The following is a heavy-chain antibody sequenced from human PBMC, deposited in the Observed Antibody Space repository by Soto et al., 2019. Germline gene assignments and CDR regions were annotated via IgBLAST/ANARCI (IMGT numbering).Heavy chain of an antibody. Sequence: ASVKVSCKASGYTFSDYYIHWGRQAPGQGLEWMGWINPNTNTDVINYAERFQGRVTMTSDTSVTTAYMELSGLKSDDTAVYYCARGPRKQLWVGYFDYWGQGTLVTVSS. CDR2: INPNTNTDVI. CDR1: GYTFSDYY. D-gene: IGHD5-18*01. V-gene: IGHV1-2*02. CDR3: ARGPRKQLWVGYFDY. J-gene: IGHJ4*01.